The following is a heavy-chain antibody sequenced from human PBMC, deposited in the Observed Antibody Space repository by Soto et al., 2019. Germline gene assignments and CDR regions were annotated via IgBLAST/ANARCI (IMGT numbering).Heavy chain of an antibody. CDR3: ARDYYDSGESMDV. Sequence: QVQLQQSGPGLVKPSETLSLTCTVSGDSISGYYWAWIRQPPGKRLEWIGYIYSSSGNTDYNPSPNRRATISIDMSKNQVSLRLRAVTAADTAMYYGARDYYDSGESMDVWGLGTTVTVSS. CDR1: GDSISGYY. J-gene: IGHJ6*02. D-gene: IGHD3-22*01. V-gene: IGHV4-59*01. CDR2: IYSSSGNT.